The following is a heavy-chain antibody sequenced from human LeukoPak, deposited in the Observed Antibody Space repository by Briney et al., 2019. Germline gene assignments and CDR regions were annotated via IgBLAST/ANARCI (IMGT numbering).Heavy chain of an antibody. V-gene: IGHV4-31*03. CDR3: ARSPTVTYPEYYFDY. CDR2: IYYSGST. J-gene: IGHJ4*02. CDR1: GGSISSGGYY. D-gene: IGHD4-17*01. Sequence: SQTLSLTCTVSGGSISSGGYYWSWIRQHPGKGLEWIGYIYYSGSTYYSPSLKSRVTISVDTSKNQFSLKLSSVTAADTAVYYCARSPTVTYPEYYFDYWGQGTLVTVSS.